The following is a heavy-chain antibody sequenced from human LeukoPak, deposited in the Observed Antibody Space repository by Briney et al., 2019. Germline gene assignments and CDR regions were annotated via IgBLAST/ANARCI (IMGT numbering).Heavy chain of an antibody. CDR2: ISNDGGGT. J-gene: IGHJ4*02. CDR1: GFIFNNYG. D-gene: IGHD3-22*01. Sequence: GGSLRLTCAASGFIFNNYGLVWVRQAPGKGLEWVSAISNDGGGTTYADFVKGRFSVSRDNSKNTLFLQMNSLRAEDTALYYCAKGSSGYFFDLWGQGTLVTVSS. V-gene: IGHV3-23*01. CDR3: AKGSSGYFFDL.